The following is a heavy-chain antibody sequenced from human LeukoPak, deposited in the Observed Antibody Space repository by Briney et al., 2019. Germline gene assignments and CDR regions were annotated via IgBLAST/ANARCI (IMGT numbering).Heavy chain of an antibody. CDR3: ARRRQTSSSWYTGLDY. J-gene: IGHJ4*02. V-gene: IGHV4-38-2*02. CDR2: INHSGST. CDR1: GYSISSGYY. Sequence: SETLSLTCTVSGYSISSGYYWGWIRQPPGKGLEWIGEINHSGSTNYNPSLKSRVTISVDTSKNQFSLKLSSVIAADTAVYYCARRRQTSSSWYTGLDYWGQGTLVTVSS. D-gene: IGHD6-13*01.